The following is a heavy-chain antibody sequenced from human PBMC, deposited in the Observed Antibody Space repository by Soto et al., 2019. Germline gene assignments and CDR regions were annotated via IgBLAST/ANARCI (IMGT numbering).Heavy chain of an antibody. D-gene: IGHD3-10*01. CDR1: GFTIDNYG. J-gene: IGHJ4*02. Sequence: GGSLRLSCAASGFTIDNYGMSWVRQVPGKGLEWVSGMYWKDGNTHYADSVKGRFTISRDNAKNSLFLQSNSLRAEDTALYFFVRSGDYRSGSYRYFFDYWGQGALVTVSS. CDR2: MYWKDGNT. V-gene: IGHV3-20*04. CDR3: VRSGDYRSGSYRYFFDY.